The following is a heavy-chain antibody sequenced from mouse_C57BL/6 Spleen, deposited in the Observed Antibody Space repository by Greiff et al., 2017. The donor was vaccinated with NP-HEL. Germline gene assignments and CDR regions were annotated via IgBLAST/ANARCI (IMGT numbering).Heavy chain of an antibody. CDR1: GFTFSDYG. Sequence: EVMLVESGGGLVKPGGSLKLSCAASGFTFSDYGMHWVRQAPEKGLEWVAYISSGSSTIYYADTVKGRFTISRDNAKNTLFLQMTSLRSEDTAMYYCARYGYDGDWYFDVWGTGTTVTVSS. CDR2: ISSGSSTI. D-gene: IGHD2-2*01. CDR3: ARYGYDGDWYFDV. V-gene: IGHV5-17*01. J-gene: IGHJ1*03.